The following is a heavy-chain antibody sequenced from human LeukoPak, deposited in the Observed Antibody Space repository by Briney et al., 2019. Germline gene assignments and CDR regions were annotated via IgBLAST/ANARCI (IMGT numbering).Heavy chain of an antibody. V-gene: IGHV1-69*04. Sequence: SVKVSCKASGGTFSSYAIIWVRQAPGQGLEWMGRIIPILGIANYAQKFQGRVTITADKSTSTAYMELSSLRSEDTAVYYCARERVYWKGYYFDYWGQGTLVTVSS. CDR2: IIPILGIA. J-gene: IGHJ4*02. D-gene: IGHD1-26*01. CDR1: GGTFSSYA. CDR3: ARERVYWKGYYFDY.